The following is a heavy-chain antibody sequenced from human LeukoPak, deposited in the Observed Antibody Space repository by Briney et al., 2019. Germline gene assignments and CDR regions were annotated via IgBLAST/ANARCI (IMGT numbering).Heavy chain of an antibody. Sequence: ASVKVSCKASGGTFSSYAISWVRQAPGQGLERMGIINPSDGSTSYAQKFQGRVTMTRDTSTSTVYTELSSLRSEDTAVYYCAREGYSSGWYPAFDIWGQGTMVTVSS. V-gene: IGHV1-46*01. D-gene: IGHD6-19*01. CDR1: GGTFSSYA. CDR2: INPSDGST. J-gene: IGHJ3*02. CDR3: AREGYSSGWYPAFDI.